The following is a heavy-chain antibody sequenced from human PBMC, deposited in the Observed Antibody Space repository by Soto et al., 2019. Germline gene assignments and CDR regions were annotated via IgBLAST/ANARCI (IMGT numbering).Heavy chain of an antibody. V-gene: IGHV3-21*01. Sequence: EVQLVESGGGLVKPGGSLRLSCAASGLTFSSYSMNWFRQAPGKGLEWVSSISSSSSYIYYADSVKGRFTISRDNAKNSLYLQMKSLIAEDTAVYYCARDSHSGTARYFAYWGQGTLVTVSS. CDR3: ARDSHSGTARYFAY. CDR2: ISSSSSYI. D-gene: IGHD1-1*01. CDR1: GLTFSSYS. J-gene: IGHJ4*02.